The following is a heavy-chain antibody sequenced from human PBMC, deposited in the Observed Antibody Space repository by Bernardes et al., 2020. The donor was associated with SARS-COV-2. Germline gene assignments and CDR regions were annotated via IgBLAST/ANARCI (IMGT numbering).Heavy chain of an antibody. CDR3: SRDNDYGDYGYFDY. J-gene: IGHJ4*02. D-gene: IGHD4-17*01. Sequence: GGSLRLSCSVSGFTLGNYAMSWFRQAPGKGLEWVGFIKNRAYGGTTKYAASVRGRFTISRDDSISIVYLQMNSLKTEDTAVYYCSRDNDYGDYGYFDYWGQGSLVSVSS. CDR1: GFTLGNYA. V-gene: IGHV3-49*03. CDR2: IKNRAYGGTT.